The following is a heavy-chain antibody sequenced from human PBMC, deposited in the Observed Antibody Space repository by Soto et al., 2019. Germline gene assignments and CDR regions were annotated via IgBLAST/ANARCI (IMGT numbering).Heavy chain of an antibody. D-gene: IGHD5-12*01. J-gene: IGHJ4*02. Sequence: SETLSLTCTVSGDSITGYYWSWIRQPPGKGLEWIGYIFSSGSSYYNPSLKSRVTMSVDTSKNQFSLKLSSVTAADTAVYYCARQGMATITLDYWGQGTPVTVSS. V-gene: IGHV4-59*08. CDR3: ARQGMATITLDY. CDR2: IFSSGSS. CDR1: GDSITGYY.